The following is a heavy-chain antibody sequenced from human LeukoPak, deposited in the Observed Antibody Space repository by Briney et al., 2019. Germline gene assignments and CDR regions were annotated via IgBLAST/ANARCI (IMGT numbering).Heavy chain of an antibody. CDR2: ISAYNGNT. V-gene: IGHV1-18*01. Sequence: ASVKVSCKASGYTFTSYGISWVRQAPGQGLEWMGWISAYNGNTNYAQKLQGRVTMATDTSTSTAYMELRSLRSDDTAVYYCATAPGIAVAGTVGNHWGQGTLVTVSS. D-gene: IGHD6-19*01. CDR1: GYTFTSYG. CDR3: ATAPGIAVAGTVGNH. J-gene: IGHJ1*01.